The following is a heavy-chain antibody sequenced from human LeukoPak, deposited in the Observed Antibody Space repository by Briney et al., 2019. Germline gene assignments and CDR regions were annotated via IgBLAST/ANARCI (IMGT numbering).Heavy chain of an antibody. Sequence: ASVKVSCRASGYTFTSYYMHWVRQAPGQGLEWMGIINPSGGSTSYAQKFQGRVTMTRDTSTSTVYMELSSLRSEDTAVYYCARTVGSSRPTDYYYYMDVWGKGTTVTVSS. CDR1: GYTFTSYY. CDR3: ARTVGSSRPTDYYYYMDV. J-gene: IGHJ6*03. CDR2: INPSGGST. V-gene: IGHV1-46*01. D-gene: IGHD6-13*01.